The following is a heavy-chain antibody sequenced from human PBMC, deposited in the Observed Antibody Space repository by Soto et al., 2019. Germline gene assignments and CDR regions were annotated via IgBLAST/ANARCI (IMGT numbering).Heavy chain of an antibody. D-gene: IGHD3-3*01. CDR3: ARGGGTIYDHQTLDY. CDR1: GFTVSSSY. CDR2: IYSGGST. J-gene: IGHJ4*02. Sequence: GGSLRLSCAASGFTVSSSYMSWVRQAPGKGLEWVSVIYSGGSTYYADSVKGRFTISRDNSKNTLYLQMNSLRAEDTAVYYCARGGGTIYDHQTLDYWGQGTLVTVSS. V-gene: IGHV3-53*01.